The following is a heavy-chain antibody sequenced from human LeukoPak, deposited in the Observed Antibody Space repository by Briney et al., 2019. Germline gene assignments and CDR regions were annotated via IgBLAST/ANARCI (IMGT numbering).Heavy chain of an antibody. CDR2: ISAYNGNT. V-gene: IGHV1-18*01. J-gene: IGHJ5*02. CDR3: ARTHWEYQLSPLGFDP. Sequence: ASVKVSCKASGYTFTSYGISWVRQAPGQGLEWMGWISAYNGNTNYAQKLQGRVTMTTDTSTSTAYMELRSLRSDDTAVYYCARTHWEYQLSPLGFDPWGQGTLVTVSS. D-gene: IGHD2-2*01. CDR1: GYTFTSYG.